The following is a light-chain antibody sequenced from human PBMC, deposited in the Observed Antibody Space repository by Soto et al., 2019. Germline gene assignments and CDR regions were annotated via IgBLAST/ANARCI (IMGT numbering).Light chain of an antibody. CDR3: QTWGTGTVV. Sequence: VLTQSPSASASLGASVKLTCTLSSGHSSYAIAWHQQQPEKGPRYLMKLNSDGSHNKGDGIPDRFSGSSSGAERYLTISSLQPEDEADYYCQTWGTGTVVFGGGTQLTVL. CDR1: SGHSSYA. J-gene: IGLJ7*01. CDR2: LNSDGSH. V-gene: IGLV4-69*01.